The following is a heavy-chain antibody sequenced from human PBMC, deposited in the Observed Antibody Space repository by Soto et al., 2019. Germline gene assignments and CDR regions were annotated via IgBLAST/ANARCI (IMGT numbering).Heavy chain of an antibody. CDR1: GFTFSDNA. Sequence: PGGSLRLSCGASGFTFSDNAMTWVRQAPGKGLEWVSSISDDGDSTYYADSVKGRFAVSRDNSKNTLFLHMNSLGAEDTAVYYCVKSLSTAVNYGLDVWGQGTSVTVSS. CDR3: VKSLSTAVNYGLDV. V-gene: IGHV3-23*01. D-gene: IGHD2-2*01. J-gene: IGHJ6*02. CDR2: ISDDGDST.